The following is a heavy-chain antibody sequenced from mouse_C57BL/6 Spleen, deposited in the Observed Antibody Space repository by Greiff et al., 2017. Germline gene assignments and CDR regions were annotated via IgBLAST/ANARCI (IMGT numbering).Heavy chain of an antibody. J-gene: IGHJ2*01. CDR2: INPSSGYT. Sequence: VQLQQSGAELAKPGASVKLSCKAPGYTFTSYWMHWVKQRPGQGLEWIGYINPSSGYTKYNQKFKDKATLTADKSSSTAYMQLSSLTYEDSAVYYCARAAQATNFDDWGQGTTLTVSS. CDR3: ARAAQATNFDD. V-gene: IGHV1-7*01. D-gene: IGHD3-2*02. CDR1: GYTFTSYW.